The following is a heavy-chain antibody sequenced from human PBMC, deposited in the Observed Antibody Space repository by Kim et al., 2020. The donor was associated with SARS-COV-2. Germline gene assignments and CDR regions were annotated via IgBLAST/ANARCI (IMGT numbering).Heavy chain of an antibody. Sequence: YSDYAVYVKSRITINPDTSKNQFSLQLTSVTPEDTAFYYCVRYSGWYYFDYWGQGTLVIVSS. V-gene: IGHV6-1*01. CDR2: YS. J-gene: IGHJ4*02. CDR3: VRYSGWYYFDY. D-gene: IGHD6-19*01.